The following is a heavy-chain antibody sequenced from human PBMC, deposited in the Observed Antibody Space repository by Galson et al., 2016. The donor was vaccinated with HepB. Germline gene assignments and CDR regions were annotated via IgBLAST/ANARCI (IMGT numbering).Heavy chain of an antibody. J-gene: IGHJ5*02. D-gene: IGHD6-19*01. V-gene: IGHV3-23*01. Sequence: SLRLSCAASGLTFSSHAMNWVRQAPGKGLEWVSSIRESGGGTSYADSVKGRFTISRDNSKNTLYLQMNSLRAEDTAVYYCAKCSNNEYNGGWCHWFDPWGQGTLVTVSS. CDR2: IRESGGGT. CDR3: AKCSNNEYNGGWCHWFDP. CDR1: GLTFSSHA.